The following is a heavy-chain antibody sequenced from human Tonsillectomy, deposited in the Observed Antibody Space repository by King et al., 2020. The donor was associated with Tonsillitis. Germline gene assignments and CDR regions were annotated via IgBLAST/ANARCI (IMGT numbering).Heavy chain of an antibody. Sequence: VQLVESGGGVVQPGGSLRLSCVASGFSVDNQYMTWVRQAPGKGLEWVATIYSGGSTDYADPVQGRVTISRQKSKNTLYLRMNSLRVDDTAVYYCARAAGWRKFCDHWGQGALVTVSS. V-gene: IGHV3-53*04. J-gene: IGHJ4*02. CDR2: IYSGGST. CDR3: ARAAGWRKFCDH. D-gene: IGHD6-13*01. CDR1: GFSVDNQY.